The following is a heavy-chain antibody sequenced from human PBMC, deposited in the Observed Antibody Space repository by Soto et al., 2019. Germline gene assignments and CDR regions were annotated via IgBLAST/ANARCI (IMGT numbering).Heavy chain of an antibody. D-gene: IGHD3-10*01. CDR2: IIPIFGTA. CDR3: ARALITMVRGVIIATPFDY. CDR1: GGTFSSYA. J-gene: IGHJ4*02. Sequence: GASGKVSCKASGGTFSSYAISWVRQAPGQGLEWMGGIIPIFGTANYAQKFQGRVTITADESTSTADMELSSLRSEDTAVYYCARALITMVRGVIIATPFDYWGQGTLVTVSS. V-gene: IGHV1-69*13.